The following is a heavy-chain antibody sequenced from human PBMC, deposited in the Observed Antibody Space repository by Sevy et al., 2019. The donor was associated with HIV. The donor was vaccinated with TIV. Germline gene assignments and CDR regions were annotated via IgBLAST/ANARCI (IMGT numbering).Heavy chain of an antibody. Sequence: GGSLRLSCAASGFTFSSYSMNWVRQAPGKGLEWVSSISSSSSYIYYADSVKGRFSISRDNAKNSLYLRMNSLRAEDTAVYYCARDLSPFYCGGDCSEGYFDYWGQGTLVTVSS. V-gene: IGHV3-21*01. J-gene: IGHJ4*02. CDR2: ISSSSSYI. CDR3: ARDLSPFYCGGDCSEGYFDY. CDR1: GFTFSSYS. D-gene: IGHD2-21*02.